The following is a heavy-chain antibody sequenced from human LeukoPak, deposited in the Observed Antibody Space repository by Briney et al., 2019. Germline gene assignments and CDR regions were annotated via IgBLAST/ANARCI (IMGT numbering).Heavy chain of an antibody. J-gene: IGHJ4*02. Sequence: PGGSLRLSCAASGFTFSSYGMHWVRQAPGKGLEWVAFIRYDGSNKYYADSEKGRFTISRDNSKNTLYLQMNSLRAEDTAVYYCAKRLGYYYDSSGAFDYWGQGTLVTVSS. CDR1: GFTFSSYG. CDR3: AKRLGYYYDSSGAFDY. V-gene: IGHV3-30*02. CDR2: IRYDGSNK. D-gene: IGHD3-22*01.